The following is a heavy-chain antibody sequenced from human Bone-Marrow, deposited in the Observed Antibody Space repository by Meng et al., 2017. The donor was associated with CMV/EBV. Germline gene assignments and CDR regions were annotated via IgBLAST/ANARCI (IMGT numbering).Heavy chain of an antibody. CDR3: ARDWNITTTVTRGYYYGMDV. V-gene: IGHV3-13*01. J-gene: IGHJ6*02. Sequence: GESLKISCAASGFTFSSYDMHWVRQAPGKGLEWVSPIGTAGDTYYSGSVKGRLTTTRENAKNTSYLQMNSLRAGDTAVYYCARDWNITTTVTRGYYYGMDVWGQGTTVTVSS. CDR2: IGTAGDT. D-gene: IGHD4-17*01. CDR1: GFTFSSYD.